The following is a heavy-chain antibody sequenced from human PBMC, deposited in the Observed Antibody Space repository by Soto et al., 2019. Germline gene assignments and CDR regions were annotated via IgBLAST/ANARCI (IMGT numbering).Heavy chain of an antibody. V-gene: IGHV3-33*01. Sequence: QVQLVESGGGVVQPGRSLRLSCAVSGFTFSFYGMHWVRQAPGKGLEWVAVIWYDGSNKYYADSVKGRFTISRDNSKKTLNWQMTSLGAEARVVYYCGRVNILDCSFQYWGQAPWSPSPQ. CDR1: GFTFSFYG. CDR2: IWYDGSNK. CDR3: GRVNILDCSFQY. D-gene: IGHD2-21*01. J-gene: IGHJ1*01.